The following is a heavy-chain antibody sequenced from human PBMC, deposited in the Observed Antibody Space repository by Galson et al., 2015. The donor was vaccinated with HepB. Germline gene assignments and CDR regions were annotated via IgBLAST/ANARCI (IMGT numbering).Heavy chain of an antibody. D-gene: IGHD6-19*01. J-gene: IGHJ4*02. CDR3: AKVVYSSGWNPFDF. CDR2: ISGRGDNT. Sequence: SLRLSCAASGFTFSSYAMSWVRQAPGKGLDWVSAISGRGDNTYYADSVKGRFTISRDNSKNTLYLQMNSLRAEDTAVYYCAKVVYSSGWNPFDFWGQGTLVTVSS. CDR1: GFTFSSYA. V-gene: IGHV3-23*01.